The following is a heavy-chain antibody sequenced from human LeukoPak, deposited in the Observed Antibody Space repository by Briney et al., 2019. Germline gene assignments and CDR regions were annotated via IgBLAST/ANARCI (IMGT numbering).Heavy chain of an antibody. V-gene: IGHV3-49*04. CDR1: GFTFSDYA. Sequence: PGGSLRLSCTASGFTFSDYAVTWVRQAPGKGLEWVGFIRNKANGGTADYAASVKGRFTISRDDSKTIAYLQMDSLKTEDTAVYYCGRAYSTGWLGINDYWGQGALVTVSS. CDR3: GRAYSTGWLGINDY. D-gene: IGHD6-19*01. J-gene: IGHJ4*02. CDR2: IRNKANGGTA.